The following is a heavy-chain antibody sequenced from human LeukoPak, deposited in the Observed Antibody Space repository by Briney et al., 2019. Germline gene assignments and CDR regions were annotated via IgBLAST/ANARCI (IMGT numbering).Heavy chain of an antibody. V-gene: IGHV3-7*01. Sequence: GGSLRLSCAASGFTFSSYWMSWVHQAPGKGLEWVANIKQDGSEKYYVDSVKGRFTISRDNAKNSLYLQMNSLRAEDTAVYYCASLKGAEAAGTSRDYWGQGTLVTVSS. CDR3: ASLKGAEAAGTSRDY. CDR1: GFTFSSYW. CDR2: IKQDGSEK. J-gene: IGHJ4*02. D-gene: IGHD6-13*01.